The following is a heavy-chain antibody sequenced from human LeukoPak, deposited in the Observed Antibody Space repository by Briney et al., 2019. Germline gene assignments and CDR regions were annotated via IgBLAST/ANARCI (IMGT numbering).Heavy chain of an antibody. D-gene: IGHD4-23*01. J-gene: IGHJ4*02. CDR2: INPNSGGT. CDR3: ARGYYGGNPTLFDY. Sequence: ASVKVSCKASGYTFTGYYMHWVRQAPGQGLEWMGWINPNSGGTNYAQKFQGRVTMTRDTSISTAYMELSGLRSDDTAVYYCARGYYGGNPTLFDYWGQGTLVTVSS. V-gene: IGHV1-2*02. CDR1: GYTFTGYY.